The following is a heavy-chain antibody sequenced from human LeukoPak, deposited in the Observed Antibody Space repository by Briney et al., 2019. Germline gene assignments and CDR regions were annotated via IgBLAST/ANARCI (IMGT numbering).Heavy chain of an antibody. Sequence: ASVKVSCKASGYTFTGYYMHCVRQAPGQGLEWMGRINPNSGGTNYAQKFQGRVTMTRDTSISTAYMELSRLRSHDTAVYYCARTGFLWFGESPGDYWGQGTLVTVSS. CDR3: ARTGFLWFGESPGDY. CDR2: INPNSGGT. CDR1: GYTFTGYY. J-gene: IGHJ4*02. V-gene: IGHV1-2*06. D-gene: IGHD3-10*01.